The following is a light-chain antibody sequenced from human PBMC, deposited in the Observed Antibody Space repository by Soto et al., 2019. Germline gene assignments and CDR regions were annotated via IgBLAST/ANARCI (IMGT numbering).Light chain of an antibody. CDR1: SSNIESHS. CDR3: ATWDDSRKGV. V-gene: IGLV1-44*01. CDR2: TNN. J-gene: IGLJ1*01. Sequence: QLVLTQPPSVSGTPGQRITISCSGSSSNIESHSVSWYQLVPGTAPKLLIITNNQRPSGIPDRFSASKSGASASLVISGLQSEDEATYYCATWDDSRKGVFGTGTKLNVL.